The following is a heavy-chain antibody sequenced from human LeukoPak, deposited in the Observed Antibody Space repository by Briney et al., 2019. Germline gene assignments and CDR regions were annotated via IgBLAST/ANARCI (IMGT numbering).Heavy chain of an antibody. CDR1: GFTFSSYA. CDR2: ISYDGSNK. D-gene: IGHD3-3*01. J-gene: IGHJ4*02. V-gene: IGHV3-30-3*01. Sequence: PGGSLRLSCAASGFTFSSYAMHWVRQAPGKGLEWVAVISYDGSNKYYADSVKGRFTISRDNSKNTLYLQMNSLRAEDTAVYYCARDKGRLGVAENNYWGQGTLVTVSS. CDR3: ARDKGRLGVAENNY.